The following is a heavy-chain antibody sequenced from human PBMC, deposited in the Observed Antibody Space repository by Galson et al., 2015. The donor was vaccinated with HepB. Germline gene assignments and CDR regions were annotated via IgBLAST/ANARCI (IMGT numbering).Heavy chain of an antibody. D-gene: IGHD5-18*01. J-gene: IGHJ6*02. CDR2: ISSSSSTI. CDR1: GFTFSSSG. CDR3: ARVFVDTAMVSYGLDV. Sequence: SLRLSCAASGFTFSSSGMNWVRQAPGKGLEWVSYISSSSSTIFYADSVKGRFTISRDNAKNSLYLQMNSLRAEDTSVYYCARVFVDTAMVSYGLDVWGQGTTVTVSS. V-gene: IGHV3-48*04.